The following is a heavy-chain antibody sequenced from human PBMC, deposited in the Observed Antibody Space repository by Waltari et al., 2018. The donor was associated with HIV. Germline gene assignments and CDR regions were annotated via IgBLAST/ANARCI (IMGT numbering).Heavy chain of an antibody. J-gene: IGHJ4*02. D-gene: IGHD5-18*01. CDR3: GSGSLRGHSHGIDY. CDR2: ASRSGST. Sequence: QVQLHESGPGMVKPSETLSLTCAVSGYSISSDYYWGWIRQPPGKGLEWIGSASRSGSTYYSPSLKSRVTISLDTSKNQFSLKLNSVAAADTAVYYCGSGSLRGHSHGIDYLGQGTLVTVSS. CDR1: GYSISSDYY. V-gene: IGHV4-38-2*01.